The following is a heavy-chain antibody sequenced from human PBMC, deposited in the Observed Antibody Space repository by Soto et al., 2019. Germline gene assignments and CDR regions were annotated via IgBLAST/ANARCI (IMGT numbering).Heavy chain of an antibody. V-gene: IGHV4-34*01. CDR3: ARHYAVVLYDFDY. D-gene: IGHD2-15*01. CDR1: CGSFIGYY. Sequence: PXXTLSLTCAVYCGSFIGYYWSWIRQPPGKGLEWIGEIXHRGSXNYNTYIKSRXXISVDKSXXQFYMKLSSMTAAETAVYYCARHYAVVLYDFDYWGLGTLATASS. CDR2: IXHRGSX. J-gene: IGHJ4*02.